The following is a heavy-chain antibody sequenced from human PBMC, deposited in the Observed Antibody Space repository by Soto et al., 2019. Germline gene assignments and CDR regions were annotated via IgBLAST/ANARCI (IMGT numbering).Heavy chain of an antibody. D-gene: IGHD3-22*01. J-gene: IGHJ4*02. V-gene: IGHV3-30*18. CDR2: ISYDGSNK. CDR3: AKDLYYYDSSGPFDY. CDR1: GFPFRSDG. Sequence: GGSLRLPFAAPGFPFRSDGMHRVRQAPGQGLEWVAGISYDGSNKYYADSGKGRFTISRDNSKNTLYLQMNSLRAEDTAVYYCAKDLYYYDSSGPFDYWGQGTLVTVSS.